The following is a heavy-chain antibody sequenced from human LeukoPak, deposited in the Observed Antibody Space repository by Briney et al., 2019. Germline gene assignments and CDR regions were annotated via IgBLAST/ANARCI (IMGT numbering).Heavy chain of an antibody. CDR3: AGYYYDSSGYETFDY. J-gene: IGHJ4*02. Sequence: SVKVSCKTSVGTFSSYAISWVRQAPGQGLEWMGRIIPILGIANYAQKFQGRVTITADKSTSTAYMELSSLRSEDTAVYYCAGYYYDSSGYETFDYWGQGTLVTVSS. CDR1: VGTFSSYA. V-gene: IGHV1-69*04. D-gene: IGHD3-22*01. CDR2: IIPILGIA.